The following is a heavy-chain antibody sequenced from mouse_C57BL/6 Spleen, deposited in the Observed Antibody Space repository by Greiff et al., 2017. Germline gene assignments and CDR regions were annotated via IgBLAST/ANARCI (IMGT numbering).Heavy chain of an antibody. CDR2: IYPRDGST. D-gene: IGHD1-1*01. V-gene: IGHV1-78*01. CDR3: ARAYGSSSAWFAY. CDR1: GYTFTDHT. Sequence: VQLQQSDAELVKPGASVKISCKVSGYTFTDHTIHWMKQRPAQGLEWIGYIYPRDGSTKYNEKFKGKATLTADKSSSTAYMQLNSLTSEDSAVYFCARAYGSSSAWFAYWGQRTLVTVSA. J-gene: IGHJ3*01.